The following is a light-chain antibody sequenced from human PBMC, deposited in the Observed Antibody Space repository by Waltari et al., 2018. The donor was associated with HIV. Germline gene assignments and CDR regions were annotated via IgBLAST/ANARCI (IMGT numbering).Light chain of an antibody. CDR3: QVWDSSSDRAI. CDR2: DGS. Sequence: SYVLTQAPSVSVAPGQTARVTCGGNNIGDKNVHWYQQKPGQAPVSVVYDGSDRPSGIPERFSGSNSGNTATLTINRVEAGDEADYYCQVWDSSSDRAIFGGGTKLTVL. J-gene: IGLJ2*01. CDR1: NIGDKN. V-gene: IGLV3-21*02.